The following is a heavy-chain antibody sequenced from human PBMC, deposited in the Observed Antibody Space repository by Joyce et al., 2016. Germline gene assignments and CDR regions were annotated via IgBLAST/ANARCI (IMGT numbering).Heavy chain of an antibody. Sequence: EVLLVESGGGLVEPGGSLRLSCAASGFIFSRYSMNWVRQAPGEGLEWVSYISSGSRTMYLADSVKGRFSISRDDAKSSLFLHMNSLRDEDTAVYYCVMGVHDASEYLQHWGQGTLVTVSS. V-gene: IGHV3-48*02. CDR1: GFIFSRYS. CDR2: ISSGSRTM. CDR3: VMGVHDASEYLQH. D-gene: IGHD3-16*01. J-gene: IGHJ1*01.